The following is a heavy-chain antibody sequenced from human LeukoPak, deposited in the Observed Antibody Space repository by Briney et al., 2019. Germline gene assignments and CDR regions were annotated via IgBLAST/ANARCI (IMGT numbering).Heavy chain of an antibody. CDR3: ARDRTETSGSYYYFDY. Sequence: SETLSLTCAVSGGSISSSNWWSWVRQPPGKGLEWIGEIYHSGSNNYNPSLKSRVTISVDKSKNQFSLKLSSVTAADTAVYYCARDRTETSGSYYYFDYWGQGTLVTVSS. CDR2: IYHSGSN. J-gene: IGHJ4*02. V-gene: IGHV4-4*02. D-gene: IGHD1-26*01. CDR1: GGSISSSNW.